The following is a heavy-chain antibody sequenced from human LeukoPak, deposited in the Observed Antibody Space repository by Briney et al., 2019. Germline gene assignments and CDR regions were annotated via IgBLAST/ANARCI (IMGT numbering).Heavy chain of an antibody. V-gene: IGHV4-59*08. CDR2: IYYSGST. Sequence: SETLSLTCTVPGGSISSYYWSWIRQPPGKGLEWIGYIYYSGSTNYNPSLKSRVTISVDTSKNQFSLKLSSVTAADTAVYYCARSNWANYYYYGMDVWGQGTTVTVSS. CDR1: GGSISSYY. CDR3: ARSNWANYYYYGMDV. J-gene: IGHJ6*02. D-gene: IGHD1-1*01.